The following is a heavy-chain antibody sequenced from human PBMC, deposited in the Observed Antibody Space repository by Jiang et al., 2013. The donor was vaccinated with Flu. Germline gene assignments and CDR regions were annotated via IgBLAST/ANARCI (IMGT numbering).Heavy chain of an antibody. V-gene: IGHV4-30-4*01. CDR3: ARCGGSSWYFDL. Sequence: KPSQTLSLTCTVSGGSISSGDYYWSWIRQPPGKGLEWIGYIYYSGSTYYNPSLKSRVTISVDTSKNQFSLKLSSVTAADTAVYYCARCGGSSWYFDLWGRGTLVTVSS. CDR2: IYYSGST. J-gene: IGHJ2*01. D-gene: IGHD6-13*01. CDR1: GGSISSGDYY.